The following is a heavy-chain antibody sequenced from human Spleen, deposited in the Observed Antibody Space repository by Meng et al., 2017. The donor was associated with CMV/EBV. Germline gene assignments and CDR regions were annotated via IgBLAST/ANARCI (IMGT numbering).Heavy chain of an antibody. CDR3: AREPDY. CDR2: INHSGST. J-gene: IGHJ4*02. V-gene: IGHV4-34*01. CDR1: GGSFSGYY. Sequence: SETLSLTCAVYGGSFSGYYWSWIRQPPGKGLEWIGEINHSGSTNYNPSLKSRVTISVDTSKNQFSLKLTSVTATDTAVYFCAREPDYWGQGILVTVSS.